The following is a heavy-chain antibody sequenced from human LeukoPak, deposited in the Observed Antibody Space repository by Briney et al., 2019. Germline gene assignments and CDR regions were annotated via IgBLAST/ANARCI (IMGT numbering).Heavy chain of an antibody. Sequence: GRSLRLSCAASGFTFSSYGMHWVRQAPGKGLEWVAVIWYDGSNKYYADSVKGRFTISRDNSKNTLYLQMNSLRAEDTAVYCCARDRAAAGTSDYYYGMDVWGQGTTVTVSS. V-gene: IGHV3-33*01. CDR2: IWYDGSNK. J-gene: IGHJ6*02. D-gene: IGHD6-13*01. CDR1: GFTFSSYG. CDR3: ARDRAAAGTSDYYYGMDV.